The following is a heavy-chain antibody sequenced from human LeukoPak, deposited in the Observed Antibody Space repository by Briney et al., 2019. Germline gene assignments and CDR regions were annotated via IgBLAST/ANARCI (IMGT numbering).Heavy chain of an antibody. J-gene: IGHJ4*02. CDR1: GFTFRNYW. CDR2: IKQDGSQI. CDR3: ARTGYSSSSFDY. V-gene: IGHV3-7*01. Sequence: GGSLRLSCAASGFTFRNYWMSWVRQAPGKGLEWVANIKQDGSQIYYVDSLKGRFTISRDNTQNSVYLEMDSLRVDDTAVYYCARTGYSSSSFDYWGQGTLVIVSS. D-gene: IGHD6-13*01.